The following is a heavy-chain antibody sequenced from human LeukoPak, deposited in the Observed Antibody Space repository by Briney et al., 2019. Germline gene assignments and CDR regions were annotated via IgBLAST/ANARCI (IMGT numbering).Heavy chain of an antibody. J-gene: IGHJ4*02. Sequence: GESLKISCKGSGYSFGSFWINWVRQMPGKGLEWMGTIHPGNSEKTYSPSFQGQVIMSVDKSINTAYLQWSSLNASDTAMYYCARRLSSIATSGASDFWGQGTLVTVSS. CDR1: GYSFGSFW. CDR2: IHPGNSEK. CDR3: ARRLSSIATSGASDF. D-gene: IGHD6-13*01. V-gene: IGHV5-51*01.